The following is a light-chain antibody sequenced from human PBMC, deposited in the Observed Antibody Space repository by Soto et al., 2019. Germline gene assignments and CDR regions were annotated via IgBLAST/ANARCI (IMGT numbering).Light chain of an antibody. CDR1: QSISSW. Sequence: DIQMTQSPSTLSASVGDRVTITCRASQSISSWLAWYQQKPGKAPKVLIYKASNLESGVPSTFSGSGSGTEFTLTISSLQPDDFATYYCQQYNSSPLTFGGGTKVEIK. V-gene: IGKV1-5*03. J-gene: IGKJ4*01. CDR3: QQYNSSPLT. CDR2: KAS.